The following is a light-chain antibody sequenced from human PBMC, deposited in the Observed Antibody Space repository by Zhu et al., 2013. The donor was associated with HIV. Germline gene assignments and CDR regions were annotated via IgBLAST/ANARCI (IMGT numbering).Light chain of an antibody. Sequence: DIQMTQSPSSLSASVGDRVTITCRASQGISNSLAWYQQKPGKVPKLLIYAASTLSSEVPSRFSGSGSGTDFTLTISSLQPEDVATYYCQKXNGNWWTFGQGTKVEI. CDR1: QGISNS. CDR3: QKXNGNWWT. V-gene: IGKV1-27*01. CDR2: AAS. J-gene: IGKJ1*01.